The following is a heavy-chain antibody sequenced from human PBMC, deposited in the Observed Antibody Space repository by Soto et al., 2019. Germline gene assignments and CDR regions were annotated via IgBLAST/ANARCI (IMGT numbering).Heavy chain of an antibody. CDR2: MKEDGSEK. Sequence: PGGSLRLSCEPSGFNFSRSWMSWVRQAPGKGLEWVANMKEDGSEKYYADSVRGRFTISRENAKNSVHLQMNSLRVEDTAVYYCASGFYTDYWGQGALVTVSS. D-gene: IGHD3-3*01. V-gene: IGHV3-7*01. CDR3: ASGFYTDY. CDR1: GFNFSRSW. J-gene: IGHJ4*02.